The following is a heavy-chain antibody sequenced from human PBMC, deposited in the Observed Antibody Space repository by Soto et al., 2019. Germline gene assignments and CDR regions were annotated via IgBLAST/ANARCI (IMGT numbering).Heavy chain of an antibody. D-gene: IGHD6-19*01. CDR3: ARCLITGSPYSGGWYDFDS. V-gene: IGHV4-34*01. Sequence: LQPLSVTSSVLGGKCVDLIWTRIRQTTGKGLQWIGQINHSGSASYNPSLKSRVTISVHTPNSQSSLELSSVTAADTAVYYCARCLITGSPYSGGWYDFDSWGQGTQVTVSS. CDR2: INHSGSA. J-gene: IGHJ4*02. CDR1: GGKCVDLI.